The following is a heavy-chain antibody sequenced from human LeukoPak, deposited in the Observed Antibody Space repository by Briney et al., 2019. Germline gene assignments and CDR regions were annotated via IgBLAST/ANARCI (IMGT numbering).Heavy chain of an antibody. D-gene: IGHD3-22*01. CDR3: AREDYDSSGYYYH. J-gene: IGHJ5*02. Sequence: GGSLRLSCAASGFTVSSNYMSWVRQAPGKGLEWVSVIYSGGSTYYADSVKGRFTISRDNSKNTLYLQMNSLRAEDTAVYYCAREDYDSSGYYYHWGQGTLVTVSS. V-gene: IGHV3-53*01. CDR2: IYSGGST. CDR1: GFTVSSNY.